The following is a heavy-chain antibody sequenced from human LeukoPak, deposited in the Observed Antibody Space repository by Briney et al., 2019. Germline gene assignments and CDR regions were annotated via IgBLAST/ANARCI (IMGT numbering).Heavy chain of an antibody. J-gene: IGHJ5*02. CDR1: GGSISSSSYY. CDR2: IYYSGST. V-gene: IGHV4-39*01. D-gene: IGHD3-22*01. CDR3: ARHGYYDSSGEFDP. Sequence: PSETLSLTCTVSGGSISSSSYYWGWIRQPPGKGLEWIGSIYYSGSTYYNPSLKSRVTISVDTSKNQFSLKLSSVTAADAAVYYCARHGYYDSSGEFDPWGQGTLVTVSS.